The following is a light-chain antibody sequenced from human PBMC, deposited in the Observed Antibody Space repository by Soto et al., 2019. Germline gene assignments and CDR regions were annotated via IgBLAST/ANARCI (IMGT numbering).Light chain of an antibody. CDR1: QSVRSN. J-gene: IGKJ3*01. CDR2: GAS. V-gene: IGKV3-15*01. Sequence: DILVTQPPATLSASPGLRATLSSRAGQSVRSNFAWYEHNPGQASRLLIYGASTRATGIPARFSGSGSGTEFTLTISCLQSEDFATYYCKQYYSYPFTFGPGTKVDIK. CDR3: KQYYSYPFT.